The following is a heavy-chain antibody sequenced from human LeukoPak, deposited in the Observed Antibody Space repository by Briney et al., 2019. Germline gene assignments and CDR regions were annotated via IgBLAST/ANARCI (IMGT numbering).Heavy chain of an antibody. CDR2: FYYSGST. CDR3: GATYYYDSSGYVGDY. CDR1: GGSISRYH. Sequence: SETLSLTCTVSGGSISRYHWSWTREPPGKGLEGIGHFYYSGSTTHHPSLKSRVTISVHTSQTQFSLTLSSVTAADTAVYYCGATYYYDSSGYVGDYWGQGTLVTVPS. D-gene: IGHD3-22*01. V-gene: IGHV4-59*08. J-gene: IGHJ4*02.